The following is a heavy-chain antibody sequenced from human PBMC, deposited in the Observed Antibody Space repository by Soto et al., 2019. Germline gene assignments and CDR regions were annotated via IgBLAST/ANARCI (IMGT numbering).Heavy chain of an antibody. CDR1: GFTFSSYA. J-gene: IGHJ4*02. D-gene: IGHD3-22*01. CDR3: AREKGKNYDSSGYYQLDY. CDR2: ISYDESNK. V-gene: IGHV3-30-3*01. Sequence: QVQLVESGGGVVQPGRSLRLSCAASGFTFSSYAMYWVRQAPGKGLEWVAIISYDESNKYYADSVKGRFTISRANSHNTPYLQLNSLRAEDTAVYYCAREKGKNYDSSGYYQLDYWGQGTLVTVSS.